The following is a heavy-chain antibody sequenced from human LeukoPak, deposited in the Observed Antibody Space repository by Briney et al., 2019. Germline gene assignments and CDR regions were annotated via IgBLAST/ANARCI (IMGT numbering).Heavy chain of an antibody. J-gene: IGHJ4*02. Sequence: GESLKISCKGSGSSFTSYWISWVRQMPGKGLEWMGRIDPSDFYNNYSPSFQGHVTISADKCITTAYLQWSSLKASDTAIYYCARQSSGYSSNFDYWGQGTLVTVSS. CDR3: ARQSSGYSSNFDY. CDR1: GSSFTSYW. V-gene: IGHV5-10-1*01. CDR2: IDPSDFYN. D-gene: IGHD5-18*01.